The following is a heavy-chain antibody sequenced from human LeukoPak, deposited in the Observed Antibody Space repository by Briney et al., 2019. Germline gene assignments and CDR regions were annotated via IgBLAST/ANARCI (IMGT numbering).Heavy chain of an antibody. CDR1: GGSISSDTYY. D-gene: IGHD5-12*01. CDR3: ARVTGYDWESSYDY. CDR2: VYYSGNT. V-gene: IGHV4-39*07. Sequence: SETLSLTCTVSGGSISSDTYYWGWIRQPPGKGLEWIGSVYYSGNTYYNPSLKSRVTISVDTSKNQFSLKLSSVTAADTAVYYCARVTGYDWESSYDYWGQGTLVTVSS. J-gene: IGHJ4*02.